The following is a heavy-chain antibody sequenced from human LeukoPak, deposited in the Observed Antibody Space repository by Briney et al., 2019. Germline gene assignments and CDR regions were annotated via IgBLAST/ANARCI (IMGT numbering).Heavy chain of an antibody. CDR2: IGVGGTP. CDR3: AKPPGYYDC. CDR1: GFTFSSYG. V-gene: IGHV3-23*01. Sequence: GGSLRLSCAASGFTFSSYGMSWVRQAPGKGLEWVSGIGVGGTPYYADSVKARVTIPRETPNTTRYRQRNSLNPEDTAVYYCAKPPGYYDCWGQGTLVTVSS. D-gene: IGHD3-22*01. J-gene: IGHJ4*02.